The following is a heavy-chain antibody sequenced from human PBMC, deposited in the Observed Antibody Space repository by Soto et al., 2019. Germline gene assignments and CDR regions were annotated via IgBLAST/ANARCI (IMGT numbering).Heavy chain of an antibody. V-gene: IGHV4-31*03. Sequence: SETLSLTCTVSGGSISSGGYYWSWIRQHPGKGLEWIGYIYYSGSTYYNPSLKSRVTISVDTSKNQFSLKLSSVTAADTALYYCARTVVAATDVNWFDPWGQGTLVTVSS. CDR3: ARTVVAATDVNWFDP. CDR2: IYYSGST. CDR1: GGSISSGGYY. J-gene: IGHJ5*02. D-gene: IGHD2-15*01.